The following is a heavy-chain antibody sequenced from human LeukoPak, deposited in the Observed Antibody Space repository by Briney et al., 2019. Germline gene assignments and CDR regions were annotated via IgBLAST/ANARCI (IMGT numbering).Heavy chain of an antibody. CDR3: ARPYCDRTGCFLGGFDP. V-gene: IGHV3-30*03. D-gene: IGHD2/OR15-2a*01. CDR2: ISYGGGTI. CDR1: GFTFNNYG. Sequence: GGSLRLSCAASGFTFNNYGMYWVRQAPGKGLEWVAVISYGGGTIYYADSVKGRFTISRDDSTNTLNLQMSSLRVEDTAVYYCARPYCDRTGCFLGGFDPWGQGTLVTVSS. J-gene: IGHJ5*02.